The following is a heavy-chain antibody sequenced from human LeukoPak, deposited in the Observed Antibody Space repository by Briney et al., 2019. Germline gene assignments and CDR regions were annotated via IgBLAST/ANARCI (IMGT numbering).Heavy chain of an antibody. J-gene: IGHJ4*02. CDR2: IYPGDSDT. V-gene: IGHV5-51*01. CDR1: GFTFTNYW. CDR3: VRQYTFAAGSDY. Sequence: GESLKISCKASGFTFTNYWIAWVRQMPGKGLEWMGIIYPGDSDTRYSPSFQGQVTISADKSISTAYLQWSSLKASDTAMYYCVRQYTFAAGSDYWGQGTLVTVSS. D-gene: IGHD1-1*01.